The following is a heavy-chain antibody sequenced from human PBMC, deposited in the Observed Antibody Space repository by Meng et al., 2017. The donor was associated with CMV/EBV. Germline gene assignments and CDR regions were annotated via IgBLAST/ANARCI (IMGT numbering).Heavy chain of an antibody. D-gene: IGHD3-3*01. CDR1: GGSISSSY. J-gene: IGHJ6*02. Sequence: SQTLSLTCTVSGGSISSSYWSWIRRPPGKGLEWIGYIYYSGSTNYNPSLKSRVTISVDTSKNQFSLKLSSVTAADTAVYYCARDVTIFGTRRGMDVWGQGTTVTVSS. V-gene: IGHV4-59*01. CDR2: IYYSGST. CDR3: ARDVTIFGTRRGMDV.